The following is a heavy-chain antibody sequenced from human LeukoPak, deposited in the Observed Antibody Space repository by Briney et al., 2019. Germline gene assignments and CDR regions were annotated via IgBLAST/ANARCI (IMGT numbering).Heavy chain of an antibody. D-gene: IGHD2-2*01. Sequence: GGSLRLSCAASGFTFSSYGMHWVRQAPGKGLEWVAFIRYDGSNKYYADSVKGRFTISRDNSKNTLYLQMNSLRAEDTAVYYCAKGYCGSTSCLDAFDIWGQGTMVTVSS. CDR1: GFTFSSYG. CDR2: IRYDGSNK. CDR3: AKGYCGSTSCLDAFDI. V-gene: IGHV3-30*02. J-gene: IGHJ3*02.